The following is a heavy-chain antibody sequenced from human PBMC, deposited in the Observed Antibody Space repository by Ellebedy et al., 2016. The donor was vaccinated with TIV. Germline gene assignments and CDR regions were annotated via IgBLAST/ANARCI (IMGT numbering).Heavy chain of an antibody. Sequence: ASVKVSXXASGYTFTSYGISWVRQAPGQGLEWMGWISAYNGNTNYAQKLQGRVTMTRNTSISTAYMELSSLRSEDTAVYYCARFLPTPDYGMDVWGQGTTVTVSS. CDR3: ARFLPTPDYGMDV. CDR2: ISAYNGNT. V-gene: IGHV1-18*04. D-gene: IGHD2-15*01. CDR1: GYTFTSYG. J-gene: IGHJ6*02.